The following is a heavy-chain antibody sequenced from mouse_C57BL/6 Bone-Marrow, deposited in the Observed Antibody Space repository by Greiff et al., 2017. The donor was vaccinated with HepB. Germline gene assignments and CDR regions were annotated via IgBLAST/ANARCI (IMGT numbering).Heavy chain of an antibody. CDR1: GYTFTDYN. CDR2: INPNNGGT. J-gene: IGHJ4*01. CDR3: ARNAWGYYAMDY. V-gene: IGHV1-18*01. Sequence: EVKLVESGPELVKPGASVKIPCKASGYTFTDYNMDWVKQSHGKSLEWIGDINPNNGGTIYNQKFKGKATLTVDKSSSTAYMELRSLTSEDTAVYYCARNAWGYYAMDYWDQGTGITVSS.